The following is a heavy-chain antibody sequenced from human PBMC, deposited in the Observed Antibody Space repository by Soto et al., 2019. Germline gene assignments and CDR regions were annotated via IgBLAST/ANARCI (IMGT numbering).Heavy chain of an antibody. CDR2: LKQDGSEK. Sequence: EVQLVESGGGLVQPGGSLRLSCAASGFTFSTYYMNWVRQAPGKGLEWVANLKQDGSEKNYVDSVKGRLTISRDNAKNSLYLQMNSLRAEDTAVYYCARDRGYCSGGTCYAVLDYWGQGILVTVSS. CDR3: ARDRGYCSGGTCYAVLDY. J-gene: IGHJ4*02. CDR1: GFTFSTYY. V-gene: IGHV3-7*01. D-gene: IGHD2-15*01.